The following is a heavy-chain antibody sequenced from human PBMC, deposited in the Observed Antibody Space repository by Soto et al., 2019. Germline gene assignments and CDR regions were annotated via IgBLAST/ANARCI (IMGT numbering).Heavy chain of an antibody. V-gene: IGHV3-74*01. J-gene: IGHJ4*02. D-gene: IGHD2-8*01. Sequence: EVQLVESGGGLVQPGGSLRLSCAASGLIFSNYKMHWVRQAPGKGLVWVSRINTDGSITDYADSVKGRFTVSRDTAKNTMYLQMNSLTADDTAVYYCARDTNGLHYWGQGTLVTVSS. CDR1: GLIFSNYK. CDR3: ARDTNGLHY. CDR2: INTDGSIT.